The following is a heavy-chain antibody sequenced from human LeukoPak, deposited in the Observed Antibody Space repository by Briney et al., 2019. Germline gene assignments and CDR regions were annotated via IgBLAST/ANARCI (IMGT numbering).Heavy chain of an antibody. V-gene: IGHV3-33*08. Sequence: GGSLRLSCAASGFTFSSYAMHWVRQAPGKGLEWVAVIWYDGSNKYYADSVKGRFTISRDNSKNTLYLQMNSLRVEDTAIFYCARDTRYFEAFDIWGQGTMVTVSS. D-gene: IGHD2/OR15-2a*01. CDR2: IWYDGSNK. J-gene: IGHJ3*02. CDR3: ARDTRYFEAFDI. CDR1: GFTFSSYA.